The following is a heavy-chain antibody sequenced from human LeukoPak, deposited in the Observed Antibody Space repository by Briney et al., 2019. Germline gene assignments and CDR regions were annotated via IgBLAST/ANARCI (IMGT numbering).Heavy chain of an antibody. CDR2: IYYSGRT. J-gene: IGHJ4*02. CDR3: ARVLTGSQFDY. V-gene: IGHV4-39*01. Sequence: SETLSLTCTVSGGSISSGNFHWSWLRQPPGKGLEAIGSIYYSGRTYYNSSLNSRLTISVDTTKNQFSLRLSSVTAADTAVYFCARVLTGSQFDYWGRGILVAVSS. CDR1: GGSISSGNFH. D-gene: IGHD1-26*01.